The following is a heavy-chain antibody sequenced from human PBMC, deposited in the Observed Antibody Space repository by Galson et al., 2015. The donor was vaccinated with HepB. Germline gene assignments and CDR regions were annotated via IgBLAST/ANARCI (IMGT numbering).Heavy chain of an antibody. Sequence: SLRLSCAASGFRLSDSWMTWVRQPPGKGLEWIGEVYHTGGTNHNTSLKSRVTILVDESKKQFSLKLNSVTAADTAVYYCAKLTRDSDSSYFWFDPWGQGTLVTVSS. D-gene: IGHD6-6*01. CDR3: AKLTRDSDSSYFWFDP. V-gene: IGHV4-4*02. CDR1: GFRLSDSW. J-gene: IGHJ5*02. CDR2: VYHTGGT.